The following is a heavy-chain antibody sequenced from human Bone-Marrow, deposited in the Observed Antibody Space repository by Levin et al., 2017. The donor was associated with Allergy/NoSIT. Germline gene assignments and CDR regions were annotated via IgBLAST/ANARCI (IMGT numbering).Heavy chain of an antibody. V-gene: IGHV3-23*01. CDR2: ISGSGGST. CDR1: GFTFSSYA. CDR3: AKLNSSGWYGAFDI. Sequence: GESLKISCAASGFTFSSYAMSWVRQAPGKGLEWVSAISGSGGSTYYADSVKGRFTISRDNSKNTLYLQMNSLRAEDTAVYYCAKLNSSGWYGAFDIWGQGTMVTVSS. J-gene: IGHJ3*02. D-gene: IGHD6-19*01.